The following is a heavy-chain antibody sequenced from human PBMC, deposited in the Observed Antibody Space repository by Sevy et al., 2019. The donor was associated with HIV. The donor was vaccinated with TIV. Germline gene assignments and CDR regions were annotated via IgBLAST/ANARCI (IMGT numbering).Heavy chain of an antibody. Sequence: ASVKVSCKVSGYTLTELSMHWVRQAPGKGLEWMGGFDPEDGETIYAQKFQGRVTMTEDTSTDTAYMKLSSLRWEDATGYCCVIGLEERAGYRGGWCVGGWGKGTVVTASS. J-gene: IGHJ4*02. V-gene: IGHV1-24*01. CDR1: GYTLTELS. CDR2: FDPEDGET. CDR3: VIGLEERAGYRGGWCVGG. D-gene: IGHD6-19*01.